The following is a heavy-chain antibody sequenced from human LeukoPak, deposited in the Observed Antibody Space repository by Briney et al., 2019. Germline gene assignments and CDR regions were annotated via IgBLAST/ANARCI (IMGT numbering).Heavy chain of an antibody. V-gene: IGHV1-8*03. J-gene: IGHJ4*02. Sequence: GASVKVSCKASGYTFTSYDINWVRQATGQGLEWMGWMNPNSGNTGYAQKFQGRVTITRNTSISTAYMELSSLRSEDTAVYYCARDLGSSWYWVYWGQGTLVTVSS. D-gene: IGHD6-13*01. CDR2: MNPNSGNT. CDR1: GYTFTSYD. CDR3: ARDLGSSWYWVY.